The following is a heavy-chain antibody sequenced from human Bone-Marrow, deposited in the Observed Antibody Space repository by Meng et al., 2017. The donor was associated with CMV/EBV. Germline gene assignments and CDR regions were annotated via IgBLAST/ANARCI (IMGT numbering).Heavy chain of an antibody. Sequence: GESLKISCATSGFIFSDNGMHWLRQAPGKGLEWVAFIRFDETDGYYARSVRGRFTISRDNSKNTLYLQMYSLRAEDTAVYYCAPLGYCSSTSCYREDYWGQGTLVTVSS. CDR1: GFIFSDNG. J-gene: IGHJ4*02. D-gene: IGHD2-2*02. CDR2: IRFDETDG. V-gene: IGHV3-30*02. CDR3: APLGYCSSTSCYREDY.